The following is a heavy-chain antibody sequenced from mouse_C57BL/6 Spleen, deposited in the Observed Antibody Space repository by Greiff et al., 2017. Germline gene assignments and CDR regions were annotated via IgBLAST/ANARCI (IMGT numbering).Heavy chain of an antibody. D-gene: IGHD1-1*01. J-gene: IGHJ3*01. CDR3: ARGHYGSSSFAY. CDR1: GYTFTDYN. V-gene: IGHV1-18*01. Sequence: EVKLEESGPELVKPGASVKIPCKASGYTFTDYNMDWVKQSHGKSLEWIGDINPNNGGTIYNQKFKGKATLTVDKSSSTAYMELRSLTSEDTAVYYCARGHYGSSSFAYWGQGTLVTVSA. CDR2: INPNNGGT.